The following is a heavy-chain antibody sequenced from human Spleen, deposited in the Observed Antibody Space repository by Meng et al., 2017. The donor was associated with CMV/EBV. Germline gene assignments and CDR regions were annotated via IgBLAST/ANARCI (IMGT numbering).Heavy chain of an antibody. D-gene: IGHD1-14*01. CDR1: GFTFSSYS. CDR2: IRYDGSNK. Sequence: GGSLRLSCAVSGFTFSSYSMNWVRQAPGKGLEWVAFIRYDGSNKYYADSEKGRFTISRDNSKNTLYLQMNSLRAEDTAVYYCAKTGGNPPFSPFHYFDYWGQGTLVTVSS. V-gene: IGHV3-30*02. CDR3: AKTGGNPPFSPFHYFDY. J-gene: IGHJ4*02.